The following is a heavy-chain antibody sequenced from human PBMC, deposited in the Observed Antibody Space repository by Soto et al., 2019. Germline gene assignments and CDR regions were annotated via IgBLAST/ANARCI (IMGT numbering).Heavy chain of an antibody. J-gene: IGHJ6*03. CDR1: GFTFGDYA. V-gene: IGHV3-49*03. CDR3: TRFQLPSGWYYYYYYMDV. Sequence: GGSLRLSCTASGFTFGDYAMSWFRQAPGKGLEWVGFIRSKAYGGTTEYAASVKGRFTISRDDSKSIAYLQMNSLKTEDTAVYYCTRFQLPSGWYYYYYYMDVWVKGTTVTVSS. D-gene: IGHD6-19*01. CDR2: IRSKAYGGTT.